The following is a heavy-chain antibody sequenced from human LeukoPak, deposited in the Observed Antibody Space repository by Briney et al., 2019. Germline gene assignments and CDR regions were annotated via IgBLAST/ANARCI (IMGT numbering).Heavy chain of an antibody. D-gene: IGHD3-10*01. Sequence: GGSLRLSCAASGFNFNTYSMNWVRQAPGRGLEWVSYISSGSRTTSYADSVKGRFTISRDNAKNSLYLQMSSLRAEDTAVYFCARDRCYSGSGTTCGALDVWGQGTLVTASS. J-gene: IGHJ3*01. CDR1: GFNFNTYS. CDR3: ARDRCYSGSGTTCGALDV. V-gene: IGHV3-48*01. CDR2: ISSGSRTT.